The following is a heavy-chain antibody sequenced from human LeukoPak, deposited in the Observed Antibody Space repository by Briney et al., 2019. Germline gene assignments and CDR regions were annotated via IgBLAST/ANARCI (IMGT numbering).Heavy chain of an antibody. J-gene: IGHJ6*04. Sequence: GGSLRLSCAASGFTFDDYVMSWVRQAPGKGLEWGSGSIGNGGRTGYADSVKGRFTISTDKTTNSLYLQMNSLRAEGTAFYNCARVNYYVSGSYGYYYGMDVWGEGTTATVSS. CDR1: GFTFDDYV. CDR3: ARVNYYVSGSYGYYYGMDV. D-gene: IGHD3-10*01. V-gene: IGHV3-20*01. CDR2: SIGNGGRT.